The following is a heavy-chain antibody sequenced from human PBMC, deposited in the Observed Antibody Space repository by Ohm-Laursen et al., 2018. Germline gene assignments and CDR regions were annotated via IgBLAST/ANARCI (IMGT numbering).Heavy chain of an antibody. V-gene: IGHV3-23*01. J-gene: IGHJ4*02. CDR3: AKGGVWNDDPFDD. CDR1: GFTFSSYV. D-gene: IGHD1-1*01. CDR2: ISGSGGST. Sequence: GSLRLSCSASGFTFSSYVMNWVRQAPGKGLEWVSAISGSGGSTYYADSVKGRFTISRDNSKNTLYLQMNSLRAEDTAVYYCAKGGVWNDDPFDDWGQGTLVTVSS.